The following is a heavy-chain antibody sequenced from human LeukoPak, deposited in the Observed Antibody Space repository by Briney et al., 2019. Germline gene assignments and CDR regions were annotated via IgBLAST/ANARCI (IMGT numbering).Heavy chain of an antibody. J-gene: IGHJ3*02. V-gene: IGHV3-43*02. D-gene: IGHD5-24*01. CDR3: AKDRWLQTHDAFDI. Sequence: GGSLRLSCAASGFTFDDYAMHWVRQAPGKGLEWVSLISGDGGSTYYADSVKGRFTISRDNSKNSLYLQMNSLRTEDTALYYCAKDRWLQTHDAFDIWGQGTMVTVSS. CDR1: GFTFDDYA. CDR2: ISGDGGST.